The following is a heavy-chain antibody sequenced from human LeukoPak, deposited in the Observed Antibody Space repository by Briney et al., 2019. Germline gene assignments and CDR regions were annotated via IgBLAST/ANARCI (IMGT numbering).Heavy chain of an antibody. V-gene: IGHV3-30-3*01. D-gene: IGHD3-22*01. CDR2: ISYDGSNK. CDR3: ARATYYYDSSGYRDFYFDD. J-gene: IGHJ4*02. Sequence: GGSLRLSCAASGFTFSSYAMHWVRQAPGKGLEWVAVISYDGSNKYYADSVKGRFTISRDNAKNTLYLQMNSLRAEDTAVYYCARATYYYDSSGYRDFYFDDWGQGTLVTVSS. CDR1: GFTFSSYA.